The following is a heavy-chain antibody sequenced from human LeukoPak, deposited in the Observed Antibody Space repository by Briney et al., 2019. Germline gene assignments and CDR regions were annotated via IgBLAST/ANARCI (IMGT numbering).Heavy chain of an antibody. Sequence: GASVKVSCKASGGTFSSYAISWVRQAPGQGLEWMGGTIPIFGTANYAQKFQGRVTITADKSTSTAYTELSSLRSEDTAVYYCARAELLWFGELKYNWFDPWGQGTLVTVSS. J-gene: IGHJ5*02. V-gene: IGHV1-69*06. D-gene: IGHD3-10*01. CDR3: ARAELLWFGELKYNWFDP. CDR2: TIPIFGTA. CDR1: GGTFSSYA.